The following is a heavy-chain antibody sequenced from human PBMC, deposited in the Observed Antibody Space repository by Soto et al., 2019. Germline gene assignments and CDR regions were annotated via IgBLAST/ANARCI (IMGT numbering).Heavy chain of an antibody. J-gene: IGHJ6*02. D-gene: IGHD1-26*01. V-gene: IGHV3-30*18. CDR3: AKDVAIVGAIQQYGMDV. CDR1: GFTFISYG. Sequence: LRLSCAASGFTFISYGMHWVRQAAGKGLEWVAVISYDGSNKYYADSVKGRFTISRDNSKNTLYLQMNSLRAEDTAVYYCAKDVAIVGAIQQYGMDVWGQGTRVTV. CDR2: ISYDGSNK.